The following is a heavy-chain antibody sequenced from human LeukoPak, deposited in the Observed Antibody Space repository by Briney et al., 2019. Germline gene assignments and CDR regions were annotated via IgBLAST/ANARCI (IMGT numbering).Heavy chain of an antibody. D-gene: IGHD3-3*01. CDR1: GGSVSSGGYY. CDR3: TKSFGVPKNYYYYYYMDV. Sequence: PSETLSLTCTVSGGSVSSGGYYWSWIRQPPGKGLEWIGYIYHTGSTYYNPSLKSRVTISLDRSNSQFSLRLSSVTAADTAVYYCTKSFGVPKNYYYYYYMDVWGKGTTVTVSS. CDR2: IYHTGST. V-gene: IGHV4-30-2*01. J-gene: IGHJ6*03.